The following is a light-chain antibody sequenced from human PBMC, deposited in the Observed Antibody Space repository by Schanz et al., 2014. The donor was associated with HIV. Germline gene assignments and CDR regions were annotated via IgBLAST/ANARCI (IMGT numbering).Light chain of an antibody. CDR1: QSVSR. J-gene: IGKJ4*01. CDR3: QQYNNWPLT. Sequence: EIVLTQSPGTLSLSPGERATLSCRASQSVSRLAWFQHKPDQSPRLLVYGASTRATGIPGRFSGSWSGTEFTLTISSLQSEDFGVYYCQQYNNWPLTFGGGTKVEIK. CDR2: GAS. V-gene: IGKV3-15*01.